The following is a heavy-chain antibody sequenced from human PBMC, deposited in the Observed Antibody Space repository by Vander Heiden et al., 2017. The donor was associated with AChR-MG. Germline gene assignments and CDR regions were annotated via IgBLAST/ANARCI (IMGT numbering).Heavy chain of an antibody. D-gene: IGHD2-8*01. Sequence: VQLVESGGGLVKPGGSLRLSCAASGFIFSTYSMNWVRQAPGKGLEWVSSVSSSGSYIYYADSVKGRFTISRDNAKNSLYLQMNSLRAEDMAVYYCAREAWQTKFDPWGQGTLVTVSS. CDR3: AREAWQTKFDP. CDR2: VSSSGSYI. V-gene: IGHV3-21*01. J-gene: IGHJ5*02. CDR1: GFIFSTYS.